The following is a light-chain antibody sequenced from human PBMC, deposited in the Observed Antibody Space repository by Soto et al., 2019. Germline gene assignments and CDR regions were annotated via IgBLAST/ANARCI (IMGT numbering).Light chain of an antibody. CDR2: GTS. CDR3: QQVGSSPGLT. V-gene: IGKV3-20*01. J-gene: IGKJ3*01. Sequence: EIVLTQSPGTLSLSPGERATLSCRASQNINSRYLAWYQQKPGQAPRLLIYGTSSRTPGIPDRFSGSGSGTDFPLTISRLEPEDFAVYYCQQVGSSPGLTFGPGTKVDIK. CDR1: QNINSRY.